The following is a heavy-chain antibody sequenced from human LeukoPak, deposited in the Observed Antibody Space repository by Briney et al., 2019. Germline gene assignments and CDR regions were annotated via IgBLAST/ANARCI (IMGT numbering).Heavy chain of an antibody. D-gene: IGHD4-17*01. Sequence: GASVKVSCKASGGTFSSYAISWVRQAPGQGLEWMGGIIPIFGTANYAQKFQGRVTITTDESTSTAYMELSSPRSEDTAVYYCAKGAGYGDLGYFYYMDVWGKGTTVTVSS. J-gene: IGHJ6*03. CDR1: GGTFSSYA. CDR3: AKGAGYGDLGYFYYMDV. CDR2: IIPIFGTA. V-gene: IGHV1-69*05.